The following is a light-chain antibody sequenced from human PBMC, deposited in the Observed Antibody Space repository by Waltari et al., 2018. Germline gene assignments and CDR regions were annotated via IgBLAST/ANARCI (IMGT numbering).Light chain of an antibody. CDR2: GAS. CDR3: QHYVRLPAT. V-gene: IGKV3-20*01. CDR1: QSVSRA. Sequence: EIVLTQSPGTLSLSLGERATLSCRASQSVSRALAWYQQKPGQAPRLLIYGASTRATGIPDRFSGSGSGTDFSLTISRLEPDDFAVYYCQHYVRLPATFCQGTTVEI. J-gene: IGKJ1*01.